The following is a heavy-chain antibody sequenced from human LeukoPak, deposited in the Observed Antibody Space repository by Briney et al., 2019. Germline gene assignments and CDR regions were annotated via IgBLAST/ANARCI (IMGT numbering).Heavy chain of an antibody. J-gene: IGHJ3*02. Sequence: PGGSLGLCGAASGLTLSRYGMHWVRHAPGKGLEGVTLIYNDRSNKYYVDSVKGRFTISRDNFKNTLYLQMNSLRAEATSVYYCARRNLGGDAADIWGQGTMVTVS. V-gene: IGHV3-33*01. CDR2: IYNDRSNK. D-gene: IGHD3-16*01. CDR1: GLTLSRYG. CDR3: ARRNLGGDAADI.